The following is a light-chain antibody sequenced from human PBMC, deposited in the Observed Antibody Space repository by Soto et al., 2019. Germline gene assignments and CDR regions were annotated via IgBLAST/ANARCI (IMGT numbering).Light chain of an antibody. Sequence: DIQMTQSPSFLSASVGDRVTITCRASQSIGKHLNWYQQKPGKAPKFLVYGVSKLQSGVPSRFTGSGSGTDFTLTVNALQPEDFATYYCQQSYSSPTTFGQGTRLEIK. CDR2: GVS. V-gene: IGKV1-39*01. CDR1: QSIGKH. CDR3: QQSYSSPTT. J-gene: IGKJ5*01.